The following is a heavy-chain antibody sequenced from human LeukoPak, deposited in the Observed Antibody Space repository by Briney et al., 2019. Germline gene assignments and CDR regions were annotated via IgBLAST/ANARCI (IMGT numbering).Heavy chain of an antibody. CDR3: ARHQEPDIVVVPAASPAFDI. CDR2: ISAYNGNT. D-gene: IGHD2-2*01. J-gene: IGHJ3*02. V-gene: IGHV1-18*01. CDR1: GYTFTSYG. Sequence: ASVKVSCKASGYTFTSYGISWVRQAPGQGLEWMGWISAYNGNTNYAQKLQGRVTMTTDTSTSTAYMELRSLRSDDTAVYYCARHQEPDIVVVPAASPAFDIWGQGTMVTVSS.